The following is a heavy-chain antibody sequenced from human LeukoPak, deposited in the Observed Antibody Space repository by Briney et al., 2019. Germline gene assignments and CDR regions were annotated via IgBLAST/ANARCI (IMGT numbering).Heavy chain of an antibody. CDR2: IYSGGST. D-gene: IGHD1-26*01. CDR3: ARDVVGATYFD. J-gene: IGHJ4*02. Sequence: GALRLSCAASGFTVSSNYMTWVRQAPGKGLEWVSIIYSGGSTSYADSVKGRFTISRDNFKNTLYLQMNSLRAEDTAVYYCARDVVGATYFDWGQGTLVTVSS. CDR1: GFTVSSNY. V-gene: IGHV3-53*01.